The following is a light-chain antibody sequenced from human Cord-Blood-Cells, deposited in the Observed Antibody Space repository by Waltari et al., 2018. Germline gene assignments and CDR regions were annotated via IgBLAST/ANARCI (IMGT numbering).Light chain of an antibody. V-gene: IGKV1-39*01. CDR2: DAS. CDR3: QQSYSTPLT. J-gene: IGKJ4*01. CDR1: RSSSSY. Sequence: GDRFTITCRASRSSSSYLNWYQQKPGKAPKLLIYDASSLQSGVPSRFSGSGAGTDFTLTISSLQPEDFATYYCQQSYSTPLTFGGGTKVEIK.